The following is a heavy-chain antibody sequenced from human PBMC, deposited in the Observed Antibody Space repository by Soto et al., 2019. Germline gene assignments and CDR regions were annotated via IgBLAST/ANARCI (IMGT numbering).Heavy chain of an antibody. CDR2: IIINTGNT. CDR3: ARRGILGGIDV. D-gene: IGHD3-16*01. Sequence: QVQLVQSGAEVKKPGASVRVSCRASGYTFNSHGISWVRQAPGQGLEWLGWIIINTGNTNFARKFQGRATLTTDTATRTAYMDLGHLRSDDSAVYFCARRGILGGIDVWGQGTTVIVSS. J-gene: IGHJ6*02. V-gene: IGHV1-18*04. CDR1: GYTFNSHG.